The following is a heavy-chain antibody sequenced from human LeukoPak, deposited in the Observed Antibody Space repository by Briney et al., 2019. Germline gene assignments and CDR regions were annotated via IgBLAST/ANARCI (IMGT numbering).Heavy chain of an antibody. CDR1: GYTFTGYY. J-gene: IGHJ6*02. CDR2: INPNSGGT. D-gene: IGHD6-19*01. CDR3: ARAYCSCWWFSQSAWSLYYYGMDG. Sequence: ASVKVSCKASGYTFTGYYMHWVRQAPGQGLEWMGWINPNSGGTNYAQKFQGRVTMTRDTSISTAYMELSRLRSDDTAVYYCARAYCSCWWFSQSAWSLYYYGMDGWGQGTTVTVSS. V-gene: IGHV1-2*02.